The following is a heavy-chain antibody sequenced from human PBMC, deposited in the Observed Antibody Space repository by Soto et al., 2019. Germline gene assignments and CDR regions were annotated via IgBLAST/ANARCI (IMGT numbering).Heavy chain of an antibody. V-gene: IGHV3-23*01. Sequence: EVQLLESGGGLVQPGGSLILSCAASGFTFSSFAMSWVRQAPGEGLEWVSSISDSGVTTYYADSVRGRFTISRDNSKNTLYLQMYSLRAVDTALYYCASGPQNNSPFDYWGRGTLVTVSS. CDR1: GFTFSSFA. D-gene: IGHD2-21*01. J-gene: IGHJ4*02. CDR3: ASGPQNNSPFDY. CDR2: ISDSGVTT.